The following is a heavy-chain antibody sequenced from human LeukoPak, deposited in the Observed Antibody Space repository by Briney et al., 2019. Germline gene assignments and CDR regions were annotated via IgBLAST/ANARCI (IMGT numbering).Heavy chain of an antibody. J-gene: IGHJ6*02. CDR3: ASLRGHYVGGYYYGLDV. Sequence: SETLSLTCTVSGGSVSNGNLFWTWIRQPPGKGLEWIGNIYYTGSTNYNSSLMSRVTISIDTSNNQLSLQLNSVASADAAVYYCASLRGHYVGGYYYGLDVWGQGTTVTVSS. CDR2: IYYTGST. CDR1: GGSVSNGNLF. V-gene: IGHV4-61*01. D-gene: IGHD4-17*01.